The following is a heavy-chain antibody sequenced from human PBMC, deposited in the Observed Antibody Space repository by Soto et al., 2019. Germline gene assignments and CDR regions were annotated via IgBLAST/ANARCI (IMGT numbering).Heavy chain of an antibody. J-gene: IGHJ5*02. Sequence: SETLSLTCTVSGGSISSGDYYWSWIRQPPGKGLEWIGYIYYSGSTYYNPSLKSRVTISVDTSKNQFSLKLSSVTAADTAVYYCAREAVVHEEPNWFDPWGQGTLVTAPQ. CDR2: IYYSGST. D-gene: IGHD6-19*01. CDR1: GGSISSGDYY. V-gene: IGHV4-30-4*01. CDR3: AREAVVHEEPNWFDP.